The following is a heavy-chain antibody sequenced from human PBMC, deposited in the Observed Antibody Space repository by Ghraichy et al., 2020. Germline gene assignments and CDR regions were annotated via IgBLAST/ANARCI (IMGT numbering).Heavy chain of an antibody. CDR1: GYSISSGYY. Sequence: SETLSLTCAVSGYSISSGYYWGWIRQPPGKGLEWIGGIYHSGSTYYNPSLKSRVTISVDTSKNQFSLKLSSVTAADTAVYYCARDFSGSYGYWGQGTLVTVSS. CDR3: ARDFSGSYGY. V-gene: IGHV4-38-2*02. D-gene: IGHD1-26*01. CDR2: IYHSGST. J-gene: IGHJ4*02.